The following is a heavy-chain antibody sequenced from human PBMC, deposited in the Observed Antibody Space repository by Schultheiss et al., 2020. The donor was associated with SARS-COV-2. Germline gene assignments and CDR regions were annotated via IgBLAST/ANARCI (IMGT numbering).Heavy chain of an antibody. Sequence: SETLSLTCAVYGGSFSGYYWSWIRQPPGKGLEWIGEINHSGSTNYNPSLKSRVTISVDTSKNQFSLKLSSVTAADTAVYYCASHGYGDYAPMDVWGKGTTVTVSS. CDR1: GGSFSGYY. V-gene: IGHV4-34*01. J-gene: IGHJ6*03. CDR3: ASHGYGDYAPMDV. CDR2: INHSGST. D-gene: IGHD4-17*01.